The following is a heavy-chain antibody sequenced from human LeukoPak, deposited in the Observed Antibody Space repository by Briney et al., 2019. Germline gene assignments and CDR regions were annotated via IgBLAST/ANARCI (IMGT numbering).Heavy chain of an antibody. J-gene: IGHJ4*02. CDR1: GFTFDDYA. V-gene: IGHV3-9*01. CDR2: ISWNSGRT. D-gene: IGHD3-22*01. Sequence: GRSLRLSCVASGFTFDDYALYWVRQAPGKGLEWVSSISWNSGRTAYADSVKGRFTVSRDNARNSLFLEMNSLRAEDTAVYYCARRAGDYYDSSGYYFFDYWGQGTLVTVSS. CDR3: ARRAGDYYDSSGYYFFDY.